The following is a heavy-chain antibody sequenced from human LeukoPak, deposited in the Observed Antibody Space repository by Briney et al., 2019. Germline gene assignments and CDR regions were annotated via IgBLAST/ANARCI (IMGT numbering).Heavy chain of an antibody. CDR2: FDPEDSET. Sequence: ASVKVSCKVSGYTLTELSMHWVRQAPGKGLEWMGGFDPEDSETIYAQKFQGRVTMTEDTSTDTAYMELSSLRSEDTAVYYCANGQSGSYYAFDIWGQGTMVTVSS. D-gene: IGHD1-26*01. J-gene: IGHJ3*02. CDR1: GYTLTELS. V-gene: IGHV1-24*01. CDR3: ANGQSGSYYAFDI.